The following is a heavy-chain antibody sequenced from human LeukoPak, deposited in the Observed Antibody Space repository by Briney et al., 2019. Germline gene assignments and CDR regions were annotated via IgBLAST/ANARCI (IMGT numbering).Heavy chain of an antibody. J-gene: IGHJ4*02. D-gene: IGHD4-17*01. CDR3: AREIYGRFDY. V-gene: IGHV1-18*01. CDR1: GYTFASYG. CDR2: INPYNGNT. Sequence: ASVRVSCKASGYTFASYGISWVRQTPGQGLECMGWINPYNGNTDYARDFQGRVTMTTDTSTSTAYMELRSLRSDDTAVYYCAREIYGRFDYWGQGTLVT.